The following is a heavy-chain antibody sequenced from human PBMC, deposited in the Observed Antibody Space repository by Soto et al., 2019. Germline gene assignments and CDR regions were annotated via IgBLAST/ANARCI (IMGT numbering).Heavy chain of an antibody. Sequence: GGSLRLSCAASGFTFDDYTMHWVRQAPGKGLEWVSLISWDGGSTYYADSVKGRFTISRDNSKNSLYLQMNSLRTEDTALYYCAKDSTAARGDVIFDYWGQGTLVTVSS. V-gene: IGHV3-43*01. CDR1: GFTFDDYT. CDR3: AKDSTAARGDVIFDY. CDR2: ISWDGGST. J-gene: IGHJ4*02. D-gene: IGHD6-6*01.